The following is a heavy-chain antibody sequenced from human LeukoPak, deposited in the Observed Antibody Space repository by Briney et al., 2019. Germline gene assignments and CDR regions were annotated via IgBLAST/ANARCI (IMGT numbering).Heavy chain of an antibody. Sequence: PGGSLRLSCAASGFTFSGSPMHWVRQASGRGLEWVGRIESKTNNYATTYVASVKGRFTIPRDDSKNTAYLQMNSLKTEDTAVYYCTTNSTDYWGQGTLVTVSS. V-gene: IGHV3-73*01. CDR3: TTNSTDY. CDR2: IESKTNNYAT. J-gene: IGHJ4*02. CDR1: GFTFSGSP.